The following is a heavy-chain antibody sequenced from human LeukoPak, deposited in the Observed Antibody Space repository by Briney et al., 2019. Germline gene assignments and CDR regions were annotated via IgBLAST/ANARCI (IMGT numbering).Heavy chain of an antibody. D-gene: IGHD3-9*01. J-gene: IGHJ4*02. CDR1: GFTFSTYW. CDR3: ARDPAQYDILTGYLGYYYFDY. V-gene: IGHV3-7*01. CDR2: IKEDGSEK. Sequence: GGSLRLSCAASGFTFSTYWMSWVRQVPGKGLEWVANIKEDGSEKYYVDSVKGRFTISRDNAKNSLYLQMNSLRAEDTAVYYCARDPAQYDILTGYLGYYYFDYWGQGTLVTVSS.